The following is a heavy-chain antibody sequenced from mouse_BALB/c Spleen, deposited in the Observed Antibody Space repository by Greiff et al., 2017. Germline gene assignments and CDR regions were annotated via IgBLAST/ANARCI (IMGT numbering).Heavy chain of an antibody. CDR2: IWSGGST. J-gene: IGHJ3*01. CDR1: GFSLTSYG. V-gene: IGHV2-2*02. D-gene: IGHD2-3*01. Sequence: QVQLQQSGPGLVQPSQCLSITCTVSGFSLTSYGVHWVRQSPGKGLEWLGVIWSGGSTDYNAAFISRLSISKDNSKSQVFFKMNSLHANDTAIYYCSRSWGDGYYPAWFAYWGQGTLVTVSA. CDR3: SRSWGDGYYPAWFAY.